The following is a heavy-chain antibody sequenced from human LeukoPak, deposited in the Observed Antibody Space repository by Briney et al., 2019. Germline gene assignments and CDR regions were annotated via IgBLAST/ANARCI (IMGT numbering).Heavy chain of an antibody. J-gene: IGHJ4*02. CDR2: ITTDGSDS. D-gene: IGHD3/OR15-3a*01. Sequence: PGGSLRLSCEVSGFAFSAYWMSWVRQAPGKRLEWVSRITTDGSDSGYADPVKGRFTVSRDNAKNTLYLQMNSLRVEDTAMYYCATSKDGLGDYWGRGTLVTVSS. CDR3: ATSKDGLGDY. V-gene: IGHV3-74*01. CDR1: GFAFSAYW.